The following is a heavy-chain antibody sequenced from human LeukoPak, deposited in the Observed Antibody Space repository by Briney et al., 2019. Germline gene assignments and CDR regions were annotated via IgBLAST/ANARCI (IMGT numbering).Heavy chain of an antibody. CDR1: GFTFDDYA. V-gene: IGHV3-9*01. Sequence: PGGSLRLSCAASGFTFDDYAMHWVRQAPGKGLEWVSGISWNSGSIGYADSVKGRFTISRDNAKNSLYLQMNSLRAEDTALYYCAKALDPLTTVTTSHFDYWGQGTLVTVSS. J-gene: IGHJ4*02. D-gene: IGHD4-11*01. CDR2: ISWNSGSI. CDR3: AKALDPLTTVTTSHFDY.